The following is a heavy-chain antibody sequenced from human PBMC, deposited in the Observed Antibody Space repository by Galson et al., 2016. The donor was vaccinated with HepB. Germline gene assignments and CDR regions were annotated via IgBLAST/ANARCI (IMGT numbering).Heavy chain of an antibody. CDR2: ISYDGVNR. J-gene: IGHJ6*02. CDR1: GFTFSNYG. CDR3: AKESDYVDYGARYYGLDV. D-gene: IGHD4/OR15-4a*01. Sequence: SLRLSCAASGFTFSNYGMHWVRQAPGKGLDWVAVISYDGVNRFYADSVKGRFTISRDNSKNTLYLQMSSLRAADTAVYYCAKESDYVDYGARYYGLDVWGQGTTVTVSS. V-gene: IGHV3-30*18.